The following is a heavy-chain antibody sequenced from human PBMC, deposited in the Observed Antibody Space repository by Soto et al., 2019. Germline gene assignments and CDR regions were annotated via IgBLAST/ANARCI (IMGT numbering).Heavy chain of an antibody. CDR3: AKAEESAAAGDY. Sequence: QVQLVESGGGVVQPGRSLRLSCAASGFTFSSYGMHWVRQAPGKGLEWVAVISYDGSNKYYADSVKGRFTISRDNSKNPLYLQMNSLRAEDTAVYYCAKAEESAAAGDYWGQGTLVTVSS. D-gene: IGHD6-13*01. CDR2: ISYDGSNK. J-gene: IGHJ4*02. V-gene: IGHV3-30*18. CDR1: GFTFSSYG.